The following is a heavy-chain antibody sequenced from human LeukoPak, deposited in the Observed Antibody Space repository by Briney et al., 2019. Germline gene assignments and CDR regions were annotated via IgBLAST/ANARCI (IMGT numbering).Heavy chain of an antibody. J-gene: IGHJ6*04. Sequence: LSLTCAVYGGSFSGYYWSWIRQAPGKGLEWVSYISSSGSTIYYADSVKGRFTISRDNAKNSLYLQMNSLRAEDTAVYYCAELGITKIGGVWGKGTTVTISS. CDR1: GGSFSGYY. D-gene: IGHD3-10*02. CDR2: ISSSGSTI. V-gene: IGHV3-11*04. CDR3: AELGITKIGGV.